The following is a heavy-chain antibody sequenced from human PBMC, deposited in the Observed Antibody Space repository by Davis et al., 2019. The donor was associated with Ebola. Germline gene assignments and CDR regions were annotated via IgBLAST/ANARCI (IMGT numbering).Heavy chain of an antibody. J-gene: IGHJ3*02. D-gene: IGHD4-23*01. V-gene: IGHV4-59*01. CDR2: IYYSGST. CDR3: ARAHYGGNEGRAFDI. Sequence: PSETLSLTCTVSGGSISSYYWSWIRQPPGKGLEWIGYIYYSGSTNYNPSLKSRVTISVDTSKNQFSLKLSSVTAADTAVYYCARAHYGGNEGRAFDIWGQGTMVTVSS. CDR1: GGSISSYY.